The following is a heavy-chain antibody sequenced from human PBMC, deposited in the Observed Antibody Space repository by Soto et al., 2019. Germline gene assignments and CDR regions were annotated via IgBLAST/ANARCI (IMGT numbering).Heavy chain of an antibody. J-gene: IGHJ6*02. CDR3: ARDTSAGLYEAYYGMDV. Sequence: ASVKVSCKASGYTFTSYGISWVRQAPGQGLEWMGWISAYNGNTNYAQKLQGRVTMTTDTSTSTAYMELRSLRSGDTAVYYCARDTSAGLYEAYYGMDVCGQGTTVTVSS. CDR2: ISAYNGNT. CDR1: GYTFTSYG. D-gene: IGHD2-2*02. V-gene: IGHV1-18*01.